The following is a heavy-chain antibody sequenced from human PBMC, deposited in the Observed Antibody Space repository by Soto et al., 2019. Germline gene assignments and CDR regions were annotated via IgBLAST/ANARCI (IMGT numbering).Heavy chain of an antibody. Sequence: QVQLVESGGGVVQPGRSLRLSCAASGFTFSNYAMHWVRQAPGKGLEWLAIISYDGDNEYYADSVRGRFTISRYNSKNTLYRQTNSLRHEDTAFYYCAKDGGPVYCNSPGCSAKHFDYWGQGTLVTVSS. CDR2: ISYDGDNE. V-gene: IGHV3-30*18. J-gene: IGHJ4*02. CDR1: GFTFSNYA. D-gene: IGHD2-2*01. CDR3: AKDGGPVYCNSPGCSAKHFDY.